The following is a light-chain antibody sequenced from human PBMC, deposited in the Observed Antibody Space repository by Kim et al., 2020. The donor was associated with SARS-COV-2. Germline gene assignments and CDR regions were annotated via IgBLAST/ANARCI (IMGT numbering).Light chain of an antibody. CDR3: QQYDSSPWT. V-gene: IGKV3-20*01. Sequence: EIVLTQSPGTLSLSLGERATISCRASQSVSSSYLAWYQQKPGQAPRLLIYGASSKATGIPDRFSGSGSGTDFTLTISRLEPEDFAVYYCQQYDSSPWTFGGGTKVDIK. J-gene: IGKJ4*01. CDR1: QSVSSSY. CDR2: GAS.